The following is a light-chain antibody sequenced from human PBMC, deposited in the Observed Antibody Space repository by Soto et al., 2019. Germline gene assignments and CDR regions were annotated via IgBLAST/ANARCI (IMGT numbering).Light chain of an antibody. J-gene: IGKJ1*01. CDR1: QSVSSN. CDR3: QQYYNWPRT. Sequence: EIVMTQSPATLSVSPGEKATLSCRASQSVSSNLAWYQQKPGQAPRLLIYNAFTRASGIPASFSGSGSGTEFTLTISSLQSEDFAVYYCQQYYNWPRTFGQGTK. V-gene: IGKV3-15*01. CDR2: NAF.